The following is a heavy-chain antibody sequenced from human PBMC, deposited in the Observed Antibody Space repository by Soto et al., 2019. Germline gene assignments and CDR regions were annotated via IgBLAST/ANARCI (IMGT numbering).Heavy chain of an antibody. CDR1: GYTFTNFG. CDR2: ITPYNGNA. D-gene: IGHD3-10*02. V-gene: IGHV1-18*04. J-gene: IGHJ4*02. CDR3: ARVRMFVGANHAY. Sequence: QVHLVQSGAVVENPGASVKVSCKASGYTFTNFGINWVRQAPGQGLEWMGWITPYNGNANYPQKHQDRLTIATGTSTNTTYLVLRSLRSDDTAVYFCARVRMFVGANHAYWGPGTRVTVSS.